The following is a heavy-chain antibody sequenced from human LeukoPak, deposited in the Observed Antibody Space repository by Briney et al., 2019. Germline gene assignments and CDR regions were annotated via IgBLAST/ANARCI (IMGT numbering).Heavy chain of an antibody. Sequence: GGSLRLSCAASGFIFKSYWMSWVRQAPGKGLEWVANIKKDGSEKYYVDSVKGRFTIFRDNAKTSLYLQMNSLRAEDTAVYYCARHLSGITGYTYGRGIDYWGQGTLVTVSS. CDR2: IKKDGSEK. CDR1: GFIFKSYW. CDR3: ARHLSGITGYTYGRGIDY. V-gene: IGHV3-7*01. J-gene: IGHJ4*02. D-gene: IGHD5-18*01.